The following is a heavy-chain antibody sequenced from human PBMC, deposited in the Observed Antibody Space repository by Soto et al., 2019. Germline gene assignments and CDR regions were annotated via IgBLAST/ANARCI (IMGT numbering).Heavy chain of an antibody. Sequence: GGSLRLSCAASGFTFSRHWMHWVRQGPGKWLVWVSRINGDGSSTSYADSVKGRFTISRDNAKNMLYLQVNSLRADDTAVYYCAGSPGLSRISGTTLGAWGQGTLVTVSS. CDR2: INGDGSST. V-gene: IGHV3-74*01. CDR3: AGSPGLSRISGTTLGA. CDR1: GFTFSRHW. J-gene: IGHJ5*01. D-gene: IGHD1-7*01.